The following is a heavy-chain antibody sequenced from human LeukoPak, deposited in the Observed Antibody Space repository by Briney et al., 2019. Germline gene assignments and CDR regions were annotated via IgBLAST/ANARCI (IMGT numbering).Heavy chain of an antibody. Sequence: SETLSLTCTVSGGSISSYYWGWIRQPPGKGLEWIGSVYYTGASYYNPSLKSRVTISIDTSKNHFSLNLTSVTAADTAVYYCARGAPPQNWGQGALVTVSS. CDR3: ARGAPPQN. V-gene: IGHV4-39*07. J-gene: IGHJ4*02. CDR2: VYYTGAS. CDR1: GGSISSYY.